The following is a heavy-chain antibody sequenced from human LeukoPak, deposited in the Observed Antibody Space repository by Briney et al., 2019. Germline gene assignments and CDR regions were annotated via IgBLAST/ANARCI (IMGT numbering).Heavy chain of an antibody. Sequence: PSETLSLTCTVSGYSISSGYYWGWIRQPPGKGLEWIGSIYHSGSTYYNPSLKSRVTISVDTSKNQFSLKLSSVTAADTAVYCCARIRYNYGGDYWGQGTLVTVSS. J-gene: IGHJ4*02. CDR2: IYHSGST. CDR3: ARIRYNYGGDY. V-gene: IGHV4-38-2*02. D-gene: IGHD5-18*01. CDR1: GYSISSGYY.